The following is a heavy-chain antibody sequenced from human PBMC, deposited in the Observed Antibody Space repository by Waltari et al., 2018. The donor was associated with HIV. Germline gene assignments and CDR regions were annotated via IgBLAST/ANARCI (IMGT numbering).Heavy chain of an antibody. J-gene: IGHJ4*02. V-gene: IGHV3-7*01. Sequence: EVQLVESGGDLVQPGGSLRLSCAASGFSFANYWMNWFRQAPGKGVEWVANKNGDGSDESYVDSGRGRFTVSRDNAKNSVYLQMNSLRVEDTAVYFCARGGTRNDMIFEFWGQGTLVTVSS. CDR2: KNGDGSDE. CDR1: GFSFANYW. D-gene: IGHD1-1*01. CDR3: ARGGTRNDMIFEF.